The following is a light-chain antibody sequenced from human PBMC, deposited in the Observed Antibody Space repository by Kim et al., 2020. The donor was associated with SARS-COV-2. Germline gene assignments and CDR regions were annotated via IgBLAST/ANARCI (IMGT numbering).Light chain of an antibody. CDR3: AAWDDRLNGCV. J-gene: IGLJ1*01. CDR1: SSNIGTNY. CDR2: SND. Sequence: ELTHPPSASGTPGQRVTISCSGRSSNIGTNYVNWYQQLPGTAPKLLIHSNDQRPSGVPDRFSGSKSATSASLVIGGLRSEDEADYYCAAWDDRLNGCVFGTGTKVTVL. V-gene: IGLV1-44*01.